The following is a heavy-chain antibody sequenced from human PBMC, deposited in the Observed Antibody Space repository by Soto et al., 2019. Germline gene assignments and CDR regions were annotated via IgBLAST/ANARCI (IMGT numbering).Heavy chain of an antibody. CDR2: ISGSGGST. V-gene: IGHV3-23*01. Sequence: EVQLLESGGGLVQPGGSLRLSCAASGFTFSSYAMSWVRQAPGKGLEWVSAISGSGGSTYYADSVKGRFTISRDNSRNTLELQMPSLRAEGTAVYYCAKASGWFGEFGSWGQGTLVNVSS. D-gene: IGHD3-10*01. CDR3: AKASGWFGEFGS. CDR1: GFTFSSYA. J-gene: IGHJ4*02.